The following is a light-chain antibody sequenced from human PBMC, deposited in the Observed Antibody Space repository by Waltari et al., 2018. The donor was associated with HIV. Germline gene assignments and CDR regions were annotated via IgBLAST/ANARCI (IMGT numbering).Light chain of an antibody. J-gene: IGLJ3*02. CDR1: ALPKKY. V-gene: IGLV3-25*03. Sequence: SYELTQSPSVSVSPGQTARITCSGEALPKKYAYWYQQKPGQAPVLVIYKDSERPSGIPERFSGSSSGTIVTLTISGVQAEDEADYYCQSADISGTWVFGGGTKLTVL. CDR3: QSADISGTWV. CDR2: KDS.